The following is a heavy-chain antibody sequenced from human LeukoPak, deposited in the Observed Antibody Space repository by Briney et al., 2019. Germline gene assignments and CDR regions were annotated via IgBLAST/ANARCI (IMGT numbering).Heavy chain of an antibody. D-gene: IGHD3-3*01. Sequence: GGSLRLSCAASGFTFSSYAMHWVRQAPGKGLEWVAVISYDGSNKYYADSVKGRFTISRDNSKNTLYLQMNSLRAEDTAVYYCAKYKGTYYDFWSGYYTYYGMDVWGQGTTVTVSS. CDR1: GFTFSSYA. J-gene: IGHJ6*02. CDR2: ISYDGSNK. V-gene: IGHV3-30-3*02. CDR3: AKYKGTYYDFWSGYYTYYGMDV.